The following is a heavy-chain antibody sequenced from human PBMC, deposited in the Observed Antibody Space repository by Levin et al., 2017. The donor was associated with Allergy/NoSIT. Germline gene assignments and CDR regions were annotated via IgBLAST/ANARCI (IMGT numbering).Heavy chain of an antibody. J-gene: IGHJ5*02. CDR1: GYSFTTYW. CDR3: ARRGYDMGWFDP. V-gene: IGHV5-51*01. D-gene: IGHD3-9*01. CDR2: IYPGDSDT. Sequence: PGGSLRLSCKGSGYSFTTYWIGWVRQMPGKGLEWMGNIYPGDSDTRYSPSFQGQVTISADKSISTAYLQWSSLKASDTAMYYCARRGYDMGWFDPWGQGTLVTVSS.